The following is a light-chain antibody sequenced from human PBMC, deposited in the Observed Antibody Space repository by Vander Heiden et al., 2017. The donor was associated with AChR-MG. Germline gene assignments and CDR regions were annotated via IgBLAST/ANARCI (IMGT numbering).Light chain of an antibody. CDR1: SSNIGDNT. Sequence: QSVLTQPPSASGTPGPRVTISCSGSSSNIGDNTVNWYQQLPGTAPKLLIYRNNQRPSGVPDRFAGSKSGTSASLAISGLQSEDETDYYCAAWDDSLNGPVFGGGTKLTV. V-gene: IGLV1-44*01. CDR3: AAWDDSLNGPV. J-gene: IGLJ3*02. CDR2: RNN.